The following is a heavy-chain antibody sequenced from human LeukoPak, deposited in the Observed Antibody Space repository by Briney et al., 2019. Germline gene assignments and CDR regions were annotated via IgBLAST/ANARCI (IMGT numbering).Heavy chain of an antibody. Sequence: GGSLRLSCAASGFTFSSYSMNWVRQAPGKGLKWVSSVSSSGSYIYYADSVKGRFTISRDNAKNSLYLQMNSLRAEDTAVYYCAITRGSGSLGFFDYWGQGTLVTVSS. J-gene: IGHJ4*02. V-gene: IGHV3-21*01. CDR3: AITRGSGSLGFFDY. CDR2: VSSSGSYI. CDR1: GFTFSSYS. D-gene: IGHD3-10*01.